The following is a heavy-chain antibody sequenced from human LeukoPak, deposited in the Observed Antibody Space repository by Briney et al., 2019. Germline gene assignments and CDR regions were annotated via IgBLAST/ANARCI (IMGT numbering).Heavy chain of an antibody. CDR3: AKDGVVVAPRDYYYYMDV. CDR1: GFTFSSYS. J-gene: IGHJ6*03. Sequence: PGGSLRLSCAASGFTFSSYSMNWVRQAPGKGLEWVSSISSSSSYIYYADSVKGRFTISRDNSQNTLYLQMNSLRAEDTAVYYCAKDGVVVAPRDYYYYMDVWGKGTTVTISS. D-gene: IGHD2-21*01. V-gene: IGHV3-21*06. CDR2: ISSSSSYI.